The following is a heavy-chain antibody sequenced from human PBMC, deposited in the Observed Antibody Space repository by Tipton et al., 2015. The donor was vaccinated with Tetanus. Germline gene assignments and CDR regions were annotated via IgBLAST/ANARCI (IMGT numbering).Heavy chain of an antibody. D-gene: IGHD2-8*01. V-gene: IGHV5-51*01. CDR1: GYIFTNYW. Sequence: QLVQSGGEVKKPGESLKLSCKGSGYIFTNYWIGWVRQKPGKGLEWMGIIYPGDSDTRYSPSFQGQVTIPVDKSINTAYLQWSSRKASDTSVFYCARAHCTDGVCNFDFWGQGALVTVAS. J-gene: IGHJ4*02. CDR3: ARAHCTDGVCNFDF. CDR2: IYPGDSDT.